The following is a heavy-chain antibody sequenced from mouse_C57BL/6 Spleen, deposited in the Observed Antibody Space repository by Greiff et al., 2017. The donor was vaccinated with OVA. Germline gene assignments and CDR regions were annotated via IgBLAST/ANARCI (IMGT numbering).Heavy chain of an antibody. CDR2: IYPGDGDT. J-gene: IGHJ2*01. D-gene: IGHD1-1*01. Sequence: VKLMESGAELVKPGASVKISCKASGYAFSSYWMNWVKQRPGTGLEWIGQIYPGDGDTNYNGKFKGKATLTADKSSSTAYMQLSSLTSEDSAVYFCARERDYGSSYFDYWGQGTTLTVSS. CDR1: GYAFSSYW. V-gene: IGHV1-80*01. CDR3: ARERDYGSSYFDY.